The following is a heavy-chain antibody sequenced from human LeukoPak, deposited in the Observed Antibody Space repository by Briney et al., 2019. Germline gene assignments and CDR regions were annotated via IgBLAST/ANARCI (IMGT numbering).Heavy chain of an antibody. J-gene: IGHJ6*03. CDR2: ISAYNGNT. Sequence: GASVKVSCKASGYTFTSYGISWVRQAPGQGLEWMGWISAYNGNTNYAQKLQGRVTMTTDTSTSTAYMELRSLRSDDTAVYYCARMWKIPGYYYMDVWGKGTTVTVSS. CDR1: GYTFTSYG. D-gene: IGHD1-1*01. V-gene: IGHV1-18*01. CDR3: ARMWKIPGYYYMDV.